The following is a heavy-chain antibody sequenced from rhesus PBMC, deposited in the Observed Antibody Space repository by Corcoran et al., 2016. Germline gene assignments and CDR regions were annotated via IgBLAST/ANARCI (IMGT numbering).Heavy chain of an antibody. J-gene: IGHJ4*01. CDR3: TKDLESSYYGDY. CDR2: ISSGSST. D-gene: IGHD3-16*01. Sequence: EVQLVESGGGLAKPGGSLRLSCAASGFTFNKYTMHWVRQAPGKGLEWVSAISSGSSTYYADSVKGRFTISRDNSKNTLSLQMNSLRAEDTAVYYCTKDLESSYYGDYWGQGVLVTVSS. V-gene: IGHV3-103*01. CDR1: GFTFNKYT.